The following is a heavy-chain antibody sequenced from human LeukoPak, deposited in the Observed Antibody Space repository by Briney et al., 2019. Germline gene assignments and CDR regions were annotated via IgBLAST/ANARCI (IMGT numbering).Heavy chain of an antibody. J-gene: IGHJ4*02. CDR3: VQRGGLDY. Sequence: GGSLRFSCAASGFTFRSFAMHWVRQAPGKGLEWVAIISHDGSDKYYADSVKGRFTISRDNSKNTLHLQMNSLRAEDTAVYYCVQRGGLDYWGQGTLVTVSS. D-gene: IGHD3-16*01. CDR1: GFTFRSFA. V-gene: IGHV3-30*04. CDR2: ISHDGSDK.